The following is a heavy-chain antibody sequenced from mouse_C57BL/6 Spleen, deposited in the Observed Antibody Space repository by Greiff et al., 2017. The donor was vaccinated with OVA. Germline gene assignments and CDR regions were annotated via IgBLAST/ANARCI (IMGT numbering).Heavy chain of an antibody. CDR3: APYYSNPAWFAY. Sequence: EVQLQQSGPELVKPGASVKMSCKASGYTFTDYNMNWVKQSHGKSLEWIGYINPNNGGTSYNQKFKGKATLTVNKSSSTAYMELRSLTSEDSAVYYCAPYYSNPAWFAYWGQGTLVTVSA. D-gene: IGHD2-5*01. V-gene: IGHV1-22*01. CDR1: GYTFTDYN. CDR2: INPNNGGT. J-gene: IGHJ3*01.